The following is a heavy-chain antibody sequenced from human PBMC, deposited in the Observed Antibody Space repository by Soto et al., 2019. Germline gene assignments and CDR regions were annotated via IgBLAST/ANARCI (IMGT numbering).Heavy chain of an antibody. V-gene: IGHV1-46*01. CDR2: FNPSGGGT. D-gene: IGHD2-15*01. J-gene: IGHJ4*02. Sequence: VSRRSSGYSFTSYSFQWVGPAPGQGLEWMGRFNPSGGGTSYAQKFQGRVTMTRDTSTSTVYMELSSLRSEDTAVYYCARAASYYFDSWGQGTLVTVSS. CDR3: ARAASYYFDS. CDR1: GYSFTSYS.